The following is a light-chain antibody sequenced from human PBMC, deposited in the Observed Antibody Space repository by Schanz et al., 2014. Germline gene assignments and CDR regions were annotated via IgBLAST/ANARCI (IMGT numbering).Light chain of an antibody. CDR3: QQYGDSPPT. V-gene: IGKV3-15*01. CDR2: GAS. CDR1: QSVSTS. Sequence: EIVMTQSPATLSVSPGEGATLSCRASQSVSTSLAWYQQKPGQPPRLLIFGASTRATGIPARFSGSGSGTDFTLTITSLQPEDFAVYSCQQYGDSPPTFGPGTKVEI. J-gene: IGKJ4*01.